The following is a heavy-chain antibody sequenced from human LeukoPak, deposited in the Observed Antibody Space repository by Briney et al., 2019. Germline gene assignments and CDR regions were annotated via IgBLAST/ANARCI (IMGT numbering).Heavy chain of an antibody. J-gene: IGHJ6*02. CDR2: INAGNGNT. CDR3: ARDSQAYYDFWSGYNNYYYGMDV. Sequence: GASVKVSCKASGYTITGYYMHWVRQAPGQRLEWMGWINAGNGNTKYSQKFQGRVSITADDSTSTAYMELSSLRSEDTAVYYCARDSQAYYDFWSGYNNYYYGMDVWGQGTTVTVSS. V-gene: IGHV1/OR15-3*02. CDR1: GYTITGYY. D-gene: IGHD3-3*01.